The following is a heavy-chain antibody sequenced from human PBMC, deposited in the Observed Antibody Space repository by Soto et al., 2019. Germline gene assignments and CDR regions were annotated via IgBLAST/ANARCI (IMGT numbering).Heavy chain of an antibody. D-gene: IGHD5-18*01. V-gene: IGHV4-34*01. J-gene: IGHJ6*02. CDR2: INHSGGT. CDR3: ARGRTAMGAYYYYYGMDV. Sequence: SETLSLTCAVYGGSFSGYYWSWIRQPPGKGLEWIGEINHSGGTNYNPSLKSRVTISVDTSKNQFSLKLSSVTAADTAVYYCARGRTAMGAYYYYYGMDVWGQGTTVTVSS. CDR1: GGSFSGYY.